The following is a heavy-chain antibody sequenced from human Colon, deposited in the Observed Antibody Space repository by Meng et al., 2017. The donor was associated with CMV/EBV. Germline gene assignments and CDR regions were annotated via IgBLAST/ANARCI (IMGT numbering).Heavy chain of an antibody. CDR3: ARAAAGEYYFDY. CDR1: GGSISSSSYY. J-gene: IGHJ4*02. CDR2: IYYSGST. D-gene: IGHD6-13*01. Sequence: RLQLPESGPGLVKPSETLSLTCTVSGGSISSSSYYWGWIRQPPGKGLEWIGSIYYSGSTYYNPSLKSRVTISVDTSKNQFSLKLSSVTAADTAVYYCARAAAGEYYFDYWGQGTLVTVSS. V-gene: IGHV4-39*06.